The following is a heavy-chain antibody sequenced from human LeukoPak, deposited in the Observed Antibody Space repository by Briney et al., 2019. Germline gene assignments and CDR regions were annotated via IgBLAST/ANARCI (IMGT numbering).Heavy chain of an antibody. J-gene: IGHJ4*02. Sequence: SETLSLTCTVSGGSISSSSYYWGWIRQPPGKGLEWIGSIYYSGSTYYNPSLKSRVTISVDTSKNQFSLKLSSVTAADTAVYYCAPLGVRGVIIRDYWGQGTLVTVSS. CDR1: GGSISSSSYY. D-gene: IGHD3-10*01. CDR3: APLGVRGVIIRDY. CDR2: IYYSGST. V-gene: IGHV4-39*07.